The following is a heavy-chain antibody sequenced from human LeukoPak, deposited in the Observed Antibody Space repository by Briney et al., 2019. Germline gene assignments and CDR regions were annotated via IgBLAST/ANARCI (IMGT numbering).Heavy chain of an antibody. Sequence: GESLKISCKGSGYTFINYWIGWVRQMPGKGPEWMGIIYPSDSDTRYSPSFRGEVTISADKSISTAYLQWSSLKASHTAMYYCASHDYGDYGTFKFWGQGTLVTVSS. D-gene: IGHD4-17*01. V-gene: IGHV5-51*01. CDR2: IYPSDSDT. CDR1: GYTFINYW. CDR3: ASHDYGDYGTFKF. J-gene: IGHJ4*02.